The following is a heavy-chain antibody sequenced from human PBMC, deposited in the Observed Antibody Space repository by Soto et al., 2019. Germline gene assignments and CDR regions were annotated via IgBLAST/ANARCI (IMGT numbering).Heavy chain of an antibody. J-gene: IGHJ4*02. D-gene: IGHD6-19*01. CDR2: IYWDDDK. V-gene: IGHV2-5*02. Sequence: QITLKESGPTLVKPTQTLTLTCTFSGFSLSSTRMAVGWIRQPPGKALEWLALIYWDDDKRYSPFLKSRLTSTKDNSKSQVVLTMTHMDPVDTDRYYCAHIVVAGLGYYFDYWGQGTLVTVSS. CDR1: GFSLSSTRMA. CDR3: AHIVVAGLGYYFDY.